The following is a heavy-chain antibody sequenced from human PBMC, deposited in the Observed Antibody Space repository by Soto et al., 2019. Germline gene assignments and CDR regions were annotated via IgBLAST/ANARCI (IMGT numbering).Heavy chain of an antibody. D-gene: IGHD2-2*01. Sequence: GSLRLSCEASGFTFSHSWMHWVRQAPGKGLVWVSRISSDGSSTNYADSVKGRFTISRDNAKNTLHLQMNSLRAEDTAVYYCARVPYCSSSSCYSYFDSWGQGTLVTVSS. CDR1: GFTFSHSW. J-gene: IGHJ4*02. V-gene: IGHV3-74*01. CDR2: ISSDGSST. CDR3: ARVPYCSSSSCYSYFDS.